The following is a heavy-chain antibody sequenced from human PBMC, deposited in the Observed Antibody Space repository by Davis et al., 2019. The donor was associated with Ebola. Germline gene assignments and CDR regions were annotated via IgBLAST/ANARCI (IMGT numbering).Heavy chain of an antibody. V-gene: IGHV3-7*03. CDR1: GFTFNSYW. CDR3: ATIMKGAAYYFDY. J-gene: IGHJ4*02. Sequence: PGGSLRLSCAASGFTFNSYWMNWVRQTPEKGLEWVANIKEDGSEKYYVDSVKGRFTISRDNANNLVYLQMTSLRVEDTAMYYCATIMKGAAYYFDYWGQGTLVTVSS. D-gene: IGHD2-8*01. CDR2: IKEDGSEK.